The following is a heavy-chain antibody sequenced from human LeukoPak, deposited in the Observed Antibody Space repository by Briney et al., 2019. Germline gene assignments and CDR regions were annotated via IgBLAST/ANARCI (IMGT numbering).Heavy chain of an antibody. CDR2: IAWNSGNT. V-gene: IGHV3-9*01. D-gene: IGHD3-10*01. CDR3: AKDMNSYGSGSSYNPWGPFDS. Sequence: GGSLRLSCAASGFTFDNYAMHWVRQAPGKGLEWVSGIAWNSGNTGFADSVEGRFTISRDNAENSLYLQMNSLTPEGTAFYFCAKDMNSYGSGSSYNPWGPFDSWGQGTLVTVSS. J-gene: IGHJ4*02. CDR1: GFTFDNYA.